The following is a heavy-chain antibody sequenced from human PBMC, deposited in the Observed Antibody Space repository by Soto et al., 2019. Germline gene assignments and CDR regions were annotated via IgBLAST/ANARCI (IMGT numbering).Heavy chain of an antibody. D-gene: IGHD3-10*01. CDR2: FYDGHT. CDR1: GGSITRRSSY. Sequence: PSETLSLTCIVSGGSITRRSSYWAWIRQPPGKGLEWVGTFYDGHTHHNPSLRSRITIAVDTSKNQFSLKLNSVAAADTAFYYCATTRGLAVGGSFDYWGQGMLVTVSS. CDR3: ATTRGLAVGGSFDY. J-gene: IGHJ4*02. V-gene: IGHV4-39*01.